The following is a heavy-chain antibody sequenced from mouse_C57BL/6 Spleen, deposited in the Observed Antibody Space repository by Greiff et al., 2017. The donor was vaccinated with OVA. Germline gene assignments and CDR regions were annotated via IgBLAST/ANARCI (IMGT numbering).Heavy chain of an antibody. CDR1: GYTFTSYG. Sequence: VQLQQSGAELARPGASVKLSCKASGYTFTSYGISWVKQRTGQGLEWIGEIYPRSGNTYYNEKFKGKATLTADKSSSTAYMELRSLTSEDSAVYFCAEIREFAYWGQGTLVTVSA. CDR3: AEIREFAY. J-gene: IGHJ3*01. V-gene: IGHV1-81*01. CDR2: IYPRSGNT.